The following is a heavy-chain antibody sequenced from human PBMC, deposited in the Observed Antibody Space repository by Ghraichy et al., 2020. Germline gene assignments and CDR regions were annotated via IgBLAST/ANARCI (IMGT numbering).Heavy chain of an antibody. J-gene: IGHJ4*02. CDR2: ISAYNGNP. Sequence: ASVKVSCKASGYTFTSYGISWGRQAPGQGLEWMGWISAYNGNPNYAQKLQGRVTMTTDTSTSTAYMELRSLRSDDTAVYYCARDFSYYETSGYHDYWGQGTLVTVSS. CDR1: GYTFTSYG. V-gene: IGHV1-18*01. CDR3: ARDFSYYETSGYHDY. D-gene: IGHD3-22*01.